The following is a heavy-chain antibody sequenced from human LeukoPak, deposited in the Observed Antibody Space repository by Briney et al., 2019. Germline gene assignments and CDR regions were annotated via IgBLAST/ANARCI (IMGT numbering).Heavy chain of an antibody. Sequence: GRSLRLSCTASGFTFGDYAMSWFSQAPGKGLEWVGFIRSKAYGGTTEYAASVKGRFTISRDDSKSIAYLQMNSLKTEGTAVYYCTRDRYSGYDGPGSSWYIIDYWGQGTLVTVSS. D-gene: IGHD5-12*01. CDR2: IRSKAYGGTT. CDR1: GFTFGDYA. J-gene: IGHJ4*02. V-gene: IGHV3-49*03. CDR3: TRDRYSGYDGPGSSWYIIDY.